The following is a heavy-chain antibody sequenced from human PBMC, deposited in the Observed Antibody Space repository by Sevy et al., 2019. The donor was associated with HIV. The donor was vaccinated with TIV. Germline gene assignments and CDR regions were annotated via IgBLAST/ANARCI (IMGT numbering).Heavy chain of an antibody. CDR2: IKQDGSEK. D-gene: IGHD4-4*01. V-gene: IGHV3-7*01. CDR3: ARLPTGLQSFNYLLSTYFDS. Sequence: GSLRLSCAASGFNFNNHWMSWVRQAPEKGLEWVANIKQDGSEKYYVDSLKGRFTISRDNANNSLSLQIDGPRAEDTAVYYCARLPTGLQSFNYLLSTYFDSWGQGTLVTVSS. J-gene: IGHJ4*02. CDR1: GFNFNNHW.